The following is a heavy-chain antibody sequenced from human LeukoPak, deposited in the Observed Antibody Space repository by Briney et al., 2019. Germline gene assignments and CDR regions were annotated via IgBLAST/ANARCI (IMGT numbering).Heavy chain of an antibody. D-gene: IGHD6-19*01. J-gene: IGHJ4*02. Sequence: GGSLRLSCAASGFTFRSYWMNWVRQAPGKGLEWVSYISSSTSTIYYADSVKGQFTISRDNAKNSLYLQMNSLRDEDTAVYYCARGRYSSGYPFDYWGQGTLVTVSS. CDR3: ARGRYSSGYPFDY. CDR2: ISSSTSTI. CDR1: GFTFRSYW. V-gene: IGHV3-48*02.